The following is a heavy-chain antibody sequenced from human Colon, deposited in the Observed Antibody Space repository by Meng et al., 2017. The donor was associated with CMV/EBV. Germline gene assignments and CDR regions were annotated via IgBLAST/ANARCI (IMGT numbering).Heavy chain of an antibody. V-gene: IGHV4-30-4*01. Sequence: SGESIDRGDYYWNWIPQSPTKGLEWIGFIHPRGNTYYNPSLQSRVTILVDTSRNHISLKMISVTGADTAKYYCAREDSTTGVSPLDVWGQGTTVTVSS. CDR1: GESIDRGDYY. J-gene: IGHJ6*02. D-gene: IGHD1-14*01. CDR2: IHPRGNT. CDR3: AREDSTTGVSPLDV.